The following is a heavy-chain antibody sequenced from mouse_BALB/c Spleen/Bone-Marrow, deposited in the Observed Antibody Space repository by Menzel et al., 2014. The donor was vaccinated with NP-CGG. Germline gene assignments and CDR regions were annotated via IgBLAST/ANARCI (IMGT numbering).Heavy chain of an antibody. V-gene: IGHV4-1*02. CDR3: ARPTLLRYFDV. CDR2: INPDSSTI. D-gene: IGHD1-2*01. Sequence: EVKVIESGGGLVQPGASLKLSCAASGFDFSRYWMSWVRQAPGKGLEWIGEINPDSSTINYTPSLKDKFIISRDNAKNTLYLQMSKVRSEDAALYYCARPTLLRYFDVWGAGTTVTVSS. CDR1: GFDFSRYW. J-gene: IGHJ1*01.